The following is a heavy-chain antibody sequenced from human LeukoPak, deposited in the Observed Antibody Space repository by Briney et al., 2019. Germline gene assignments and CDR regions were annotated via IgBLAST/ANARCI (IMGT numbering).Heavy chain of an antibody. V-gene: IGHV3-23*01. Sequence: GGSLRLSCAASGFPFSTYAMSWVRQAPGKGLEWVSSIRGSDGSTYYADSVKGRFAISRDNPKNTLYLQTNSLRAEDTAVYYCARKGIGSSRYQNMDVWGKGTTVTVSS. CDR2: IRGSDGST. CDR3: ARKGIGSSRYQNMDV. CDR1: GFPFSTYA. J-gene: IGHJ6*03. D-gene: IGHD6-25*01.